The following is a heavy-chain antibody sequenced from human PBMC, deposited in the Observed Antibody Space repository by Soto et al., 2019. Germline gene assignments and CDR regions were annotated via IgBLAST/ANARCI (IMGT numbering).Heavy chain of an antibody. Sequence: SVKVSCKASGGTFSSYTISWVRQAPGQGLEWMGRIIPILGIANYAQKFQGRVTITADKSTSTAYMELSSLRSEDTAVYYCAREGYYSSRSYYNDYCRQGTLITVCS. CDR1: GGTFSSYT. V-gene: IGHV1-69*04. CDR2: IIPILGIA. D-gene: IGHD3-10*01. J-gene: IGHJ4*02. CDR3: AREGYYSSRSYYNDY.